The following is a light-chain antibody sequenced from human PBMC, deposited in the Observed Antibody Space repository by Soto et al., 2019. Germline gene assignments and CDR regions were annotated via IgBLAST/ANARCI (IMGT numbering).Light chain of an antibody. J-gene: IGLJ1*01. CDR1: SSDVGSYNL. CDR2: EGT. Sequence: QSALTQPASVSGSPGQSITISCTGTSSDVGSYNLVSWYQQHPGKAPKLMIYEGTKRPSGVSNRFSGSKSGNTASLTISGLQAEDEADYYCCSYAGNSSFVFGTGTKV. V-gene: IGLV2-23*01. CDR3: CSYAGNSSFV.